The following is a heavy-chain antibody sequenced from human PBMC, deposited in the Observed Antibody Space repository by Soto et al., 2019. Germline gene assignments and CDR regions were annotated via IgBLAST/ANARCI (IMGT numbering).Heavy chain of an antibody. CDR1: GFTFSTYG. V-gene: IGHV3-30*03. CDR3: APGVSGWKFDY. D-gene: IGHD6-19*01. Sequence: VQLVESGGGVVQPGTSLRLSCASSGFTFSTYGMHWVRQAPGKGLEWVAAISDDGSKKYYADYAKGRFTISRDNSKNTLFLQMNSLRAGDTALYYCAPGVSGWKFDYWGQGTLVTVSS. J-gene: IGHJ4*02. CDR2: ISDDGSKK.